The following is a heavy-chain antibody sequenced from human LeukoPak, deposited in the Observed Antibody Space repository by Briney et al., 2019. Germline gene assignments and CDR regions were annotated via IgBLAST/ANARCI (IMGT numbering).Heavy chain of an antibody. CDR2: IYTSGST. Sequence: MPSETLSLTCTVAGDSISSGIYFWAWIRQPAGKGLEWIGRIYTSGSTNYNPSLKSRVTMSVDTSKNQFSLKLSSVTAADTAVYYCARDAVVPAAIPGYYYMDVWGKGTTVTVSS. CDR3: ARDAVVPAAIPGYYYMDV. J-gene: IGHJ6*03. CDR1: GDSISSGIYF. V-gene: IGHV4-61*02. D-gene: IGHD2-2*01.